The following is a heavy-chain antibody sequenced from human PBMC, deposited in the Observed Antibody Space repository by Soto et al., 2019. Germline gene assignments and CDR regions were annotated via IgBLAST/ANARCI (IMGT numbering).Heavy chain of an antibody. J-gene: IGHJ4*02. Sequence: GGSLRLSCAASGFTFSNYAMSWVRQAPGKGLEWVSTISGGGDSTYYADSVKGRFTISRDNSKNTLYLQVNSLRAEDTAAYYCAKRSLTPAAMKSPFDYWGQGTLVTVSS. CDR2: ISGGGDST. V-gene: IGHV3-23*01. CDR1: GFTFSNYA. CDR3: AKRSLTPAAMKSPFDY. D-gene: IGHD2-2*01.